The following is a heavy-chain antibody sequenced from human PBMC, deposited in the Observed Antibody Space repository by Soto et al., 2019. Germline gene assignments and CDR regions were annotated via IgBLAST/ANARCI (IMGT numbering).Heavy chain of an antibody. D-gene: IGHD6-13*01. CDR2: ISAYNGNT. J-gene: IGHJ4*02. CDR3: ARDSEDSSSWSTPFDY. V-gene: IGHV1-18*01. Sequence: VKVSCKASGYTFTSYGISWVRQAPGQGLEWMGWISAYNGNTNYAQKLQGRVTMTTDTSTSTAYMELRSLRSDDTAVYYCARDSEDSSSWSTPFDYWGQGTLVTVSS. CDR1: GYTFTSYG.